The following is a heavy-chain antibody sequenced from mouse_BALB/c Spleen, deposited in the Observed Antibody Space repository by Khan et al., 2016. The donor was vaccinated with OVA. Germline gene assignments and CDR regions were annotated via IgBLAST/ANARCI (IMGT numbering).Heavy chain of an antibody. V-gene: IGHV1S41*01. CDR1: GYTFTSYW. J-gene: IGHJ4*01. D-gene: IGHD1-1*01. CDR2: IGPGSGST. Sequence: DLVKPGAAVKLSCKASGYTFTSYWINWIKQRPGQGLEWIGRIGPGSGSTSYNEMFKGKATLTVDTSSSTAYIQLSSLSSEDSAVDCCARSSYYGSGLYAMDYWGQGTSVTVSA. CDR3: ARSSYYGSGLYAMDY.